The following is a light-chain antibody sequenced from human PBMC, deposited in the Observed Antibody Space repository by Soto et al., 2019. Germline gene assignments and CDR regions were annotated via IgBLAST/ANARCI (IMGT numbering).Light chain of an antibody. V-gene: IGKV1-5*01. CDR1: QSIRYY. J-gene: IGKJ1*01. Sequence: DIQLTQSPPTLSASVGDRVTITCRASQSIRYYLAWYQQMPGKAPKLLIYGASILQSGVPSRFSGSGSVTEFTLTISSLQPYYFATYFCQHHNSYSQTFGQGTKVEIK. CDR2: GAS. CDR3: QHHNSYSQT.